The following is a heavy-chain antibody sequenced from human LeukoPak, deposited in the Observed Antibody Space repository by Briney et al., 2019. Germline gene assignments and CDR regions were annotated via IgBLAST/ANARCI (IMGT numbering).Heavy chain of an antibody. D-gene: IGHD4-17*01. CDR2: ISSSGSSI. Sequence: PGGSLRLSCAASGFTFSSYEVNWVRQAPGKGLEWVSYISSSGSSIYYADSVKGRFTISRDNDKNSLYLQMNSLRAEDTAVYYCAREESYFGDYEYWGQGTLVTVSS. CDR3: AREESYFGDYEY. V-gene: IGHV3-48*03. CDR1: GFTFSSYE. J-gene: IGHJ4*02.